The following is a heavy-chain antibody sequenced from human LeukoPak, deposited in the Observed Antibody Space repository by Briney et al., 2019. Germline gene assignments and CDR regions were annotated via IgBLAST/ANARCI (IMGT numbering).Heavy chain of an antibody. D-gene: IGHD5-18*01. CDR2: INHSGST. V-gene: IGHV4-34*01. CDR1: GGSFSGYY. J-gene: IGHJ6*02. CDR3: ARGGRTWIQLWSTYYGMDV. Sequence: SETPSLTCAVYGGSFSGYYWSWIRQPPGKGLEWIGEINHSGSTNYNPSLKSRVTISVDTSKNQFSLKLSSVTAADTAVYYCARGGRTWIQLWSTYYGMDVWGQGTTVTVSS.